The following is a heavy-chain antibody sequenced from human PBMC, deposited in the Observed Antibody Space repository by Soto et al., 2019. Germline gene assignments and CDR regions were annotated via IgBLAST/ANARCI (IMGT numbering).Heavy chain of an antibody. V-gene: IGHV1-8*01. CDR3: ASDMSTT. Sequence: QVQLVQSGAEVKKPGASVKVSCKASGYTFTSHDINWMRQTTGQGLEWMGWMNPNSGHTNYAQKFQGRVTMTRDTYISTACMELTNLRSEDTAIYYCASDMSTTWGQGTLVTVSS. CDR2: MNPNSGHT. J-gene: IGHJ5*02. CDR1: GYTFTSHD. D-gene: IGHD2-2*01.